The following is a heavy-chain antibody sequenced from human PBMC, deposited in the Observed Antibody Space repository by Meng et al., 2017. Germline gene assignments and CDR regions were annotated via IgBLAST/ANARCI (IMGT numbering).Heavy chain of an antibody. J-gene: IGHJ4*02. CDR3: ARDHGPIDY. CDR1: GGSISSGGYY. CDR2: IYYSGST. Sequence: QVRLEEAGTGLVKPSQTLPLTCTVSGGSISSGGYYWSWIRQHPGKGLEWIGYIYYSGSTYYTPSLKSRVTISVDTSKNQFSLKLSSVTAADTAVYYCARDHGPIDYWGQGTLVTVFS. V-gene: IGHV4-31*03.